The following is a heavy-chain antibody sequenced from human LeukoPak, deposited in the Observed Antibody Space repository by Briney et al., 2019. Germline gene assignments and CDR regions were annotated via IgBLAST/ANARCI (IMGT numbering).Heavy chain of an antibody. V-gene: IGHV4-38-2*02. J-gene: IGHJ5*02. CDR1: GYSISSGYY. D-gene: IGHD6-13*01. Sequence: SETLSLTCTVSGYSISSGYYWGWIRQPPGKGLEWIGSIYHSGSTYYNPSLKSRVTISVDTSKNQFSLKLSSVTAADTAVYYCARERIAAAGVLVDWFDPWGQGTLVTVSS. CDR3: ARERIAAAGVLVDWFDP. CDR2: IYHSGST.